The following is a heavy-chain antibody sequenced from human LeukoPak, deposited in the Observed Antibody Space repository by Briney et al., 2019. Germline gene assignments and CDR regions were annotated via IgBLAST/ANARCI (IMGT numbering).Heavy chain of an antibody. Sequence: GGSLRLSCAASGFTFSSYWMNWVRQAPGKGLVWVSRIASDGSSTTYADSVKGRFSISRDNAKNTLYLQMNSLRAEDTAVYYCAKSTDSYSGSYLDYWGQGTLVTVSS. CDR1: GFTFSSYW. J-gene: IGHJ4*02. CDR2: IASDGSST. V-gene: IGHV3-74*01. D-gene: IGHD1-26*01. CDR3: AKSTDSYSGSYLDY.